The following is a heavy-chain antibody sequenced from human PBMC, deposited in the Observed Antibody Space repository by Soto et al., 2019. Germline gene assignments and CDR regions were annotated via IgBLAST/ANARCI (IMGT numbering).Heavy chain of an antibody. Sequence: LRLSCSASGFTFSLHSMSWVRQAPGKGLEWVSYISTGSTNIHYTDSVKGRFTISRDSASSSLYLQMNSLRGDDTAVYYCARGVRTDYYQYYGMDVWGQGTTVTVSS. CDR2: ISTGSTNI. D-gene: IGHD3-9*01. V-gene: IGHV3-48*01. CDR1: GFTFSLHS. J-gene: IGHJ6*02. CDR3: ARGVRTDYYQYYGMDV.